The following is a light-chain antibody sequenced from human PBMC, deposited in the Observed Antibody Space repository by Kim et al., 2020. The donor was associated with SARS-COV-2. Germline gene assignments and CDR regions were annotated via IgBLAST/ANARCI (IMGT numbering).Light chain of an antibody. Sequence: GVSTRFSGSKSGNTASLTISGLQAADEADYYCTSYTGADTAIFGGGTQLTVL. CDR3: TSYTGADTAI. V-gene: IGLV2-14*01. J-gene: IGLJ2*01.